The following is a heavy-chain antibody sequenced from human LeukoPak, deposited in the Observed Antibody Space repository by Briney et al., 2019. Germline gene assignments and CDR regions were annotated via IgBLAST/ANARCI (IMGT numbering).Heavy chain of an antibody. J-gene: IGHJ4*02. CDR2: IYYSGIT. CDR1: ADSISTYY. Sequence: KPSETLSLTCTVSADSISTYYWSWIRQPPGKGLEWIGFIYYSGITNYNPSLKSRVTISVDTSKNHLSLKLSSVTAADTAVYYCARARVDKAMAPLDYWGQGALVTVSS. V-gene: IGHV4-59*01. D-gene: IGHD5-18*01. CDR3: ARARVDKAMAPLDY.